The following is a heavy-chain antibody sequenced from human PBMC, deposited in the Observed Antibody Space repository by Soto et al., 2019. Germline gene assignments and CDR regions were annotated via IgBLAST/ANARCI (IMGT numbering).Heavy chain of an antibody. CDR2: INHSGST. Sequence: SETLSLTCAVYGGSFSGYYWSWIRQPPGKGLEWIGEINHSGSTNYNPSLKSRVTISVDTSKNQFSLKLSSVTAADTAVYYCARVPFYYYYGMDVWGQGTTVTVSS. CDR3: ARVPFYYYYGMDV. CDR1: GGSFSGYY. J-gene: IGHJ6*02. V-gene: IGHV4-34*01.